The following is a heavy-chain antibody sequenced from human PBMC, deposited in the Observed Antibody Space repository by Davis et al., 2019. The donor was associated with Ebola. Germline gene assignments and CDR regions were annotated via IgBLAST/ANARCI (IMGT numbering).Heavy chain of an antibody. V-gene: IGHV3-21*01. CDR2: ITVTSNYT. Sequence: GESLKISCAASGFTFSSYSMNWVRQAPGKGLEWVSSITVTSNYTYYTDSVKGRFTISRDNAKNSLYLQMNSLRAEETAVYYCARRNWFDPWGQGTLVTVSS. J-gene: IGHJ5*02. CDR3: ARRNWFDP. CDR1: GFTFSSYS.